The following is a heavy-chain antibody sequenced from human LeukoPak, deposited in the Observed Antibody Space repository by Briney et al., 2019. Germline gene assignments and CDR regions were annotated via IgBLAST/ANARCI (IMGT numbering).Heavy chain of an antibody. D-gene: IGHD3-10*01. CDR3: ARLSYGSGNHWFDP. V-gene: IGHV4-39*01. Sequence: SETLSLTCTASGGSISTFDYYWGWIRQPPGKGLEWIGSIYYSGGTYYNPSLKNRVTISVDTSKNQFSLKLSSVIAADTAVYYCARLSYGSGNHWFDPWGQGTLVTVSS. CDR1: GGSISTFDYY. CDR2: IYYSGGT. J-gene: IGHJ5*02.